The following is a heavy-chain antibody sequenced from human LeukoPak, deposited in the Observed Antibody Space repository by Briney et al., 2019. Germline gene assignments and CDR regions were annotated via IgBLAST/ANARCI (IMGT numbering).Heavy chain of an antibody. CDR1: GYTLTELS. V-gene: IGHV1-24*01. CDR3: ATVGSLLWFGELLGTFDY. D-gene: IGHD3-10*01. CDR2: FDPEDGET. J-gene: IGHJ4*02. Sequence: EASVKVSCKVSGYTLTELSMHWVRQAPGKGLEWMGGFDPEDGETIYAQKFQGRVTMTEDTSTDTAYMELSSLRSEDTAVYYCATVGSLLWFGELLGTFDYWGQGTLVTVSS.